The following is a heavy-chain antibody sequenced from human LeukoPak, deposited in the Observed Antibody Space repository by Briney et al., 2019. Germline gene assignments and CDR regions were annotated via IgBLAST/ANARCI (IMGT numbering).Heavy chain of an antibody. J-gene: IGHJ4*02. V-gene: IGHV3-30-3*01. CDR3: AKAPVVVTLATPNDY. CDR1: GFTFSSYA. Sequence: GGSLRLSCAASGFTFSSYAMHWVRQAPGKGLEWVAVISYDGSNKYYADSVKGRFTISRDNSKNTLYLRMNSLRAEDTAVYYCAKAPVVVTLATPNDYWGQGTLVTVSS. D-gene: IGHD2-21*02. CDR2: ISYDGSNK.